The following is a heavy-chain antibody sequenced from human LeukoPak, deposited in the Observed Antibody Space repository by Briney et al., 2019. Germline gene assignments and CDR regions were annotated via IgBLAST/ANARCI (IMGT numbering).Heavy chain of an antibody. CDR3: AKGSGYDTDFDY. V-gene: IGHV3-23*01. CDR2: ISGSRDNT. CDR1: GFTFSTYV. D-gene: IGHD5-12*01. Sequence: GGSLRLSCAASGFTFSTYVMSWVRQAPGKGLEWVSGISGSRDNTYYADSVKGRFTISRDNSKNTLYLQMNSLRAEDTAVYYCAKGSGYDTDFDYWGQGTLVSVSS. J-gene: IGHJ4*02.